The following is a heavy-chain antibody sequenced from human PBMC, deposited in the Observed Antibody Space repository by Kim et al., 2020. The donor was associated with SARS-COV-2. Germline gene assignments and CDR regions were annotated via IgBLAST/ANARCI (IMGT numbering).Heavy chain of an antibody. J-gene: IGHJ3*02. D-gene: IGHD4-17*01. V-gene: IGHV3-23*01. CDR3: AKQDSTTVAHDAFDI. Sequence: GGSLRLSCAASGFTFSNYALSWVRQAPGKGLEWVSGIINSGGSTYYADSVKGRFTISRDNPKTTLYLQMNSLRVEDTAVYYCAKQDSTTVAHDAFDIWGQGTMVTVSS. CDR1: GFTFSNYA. CDR2: IINSGGST.